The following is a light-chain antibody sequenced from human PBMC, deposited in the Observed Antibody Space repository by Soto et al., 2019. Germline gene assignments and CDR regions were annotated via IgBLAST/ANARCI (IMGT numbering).Light chain of an antibody. CDR1: SSDIGGYNY. Sequence: QSVLTQPASVSGSPGQSITISCAGTSSDIGGYNYVSWYQQHPGKAPKVMIYEVSNRPSGVSNRFSGSKSGNTASLTISGLQAEDEADYYCSSYTSSSTLYVCGSGTKVTV. J-gene: IGLJ1*01. CDR3: SSYTSSSTLYV. V-gene: IGLV2-14*01. CDR2: EVS.